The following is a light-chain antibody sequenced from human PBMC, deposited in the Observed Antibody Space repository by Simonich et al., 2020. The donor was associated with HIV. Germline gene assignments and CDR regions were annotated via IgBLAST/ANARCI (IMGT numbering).Light chain of an antibody. J-gene: IGKJ2*01. V-gene: IGKV3-11*01. CDR1: QSVSSH. CDR3: QQRSDWPGT. CDR2: DAS. Sequence: EIVLTQSPATLSLSPGERATLSCRASQSVSSHLAWYQQKPGQAPRLLIYDASNRATDIPARFSGSGSGTDFTLTISSLEPEDFAVYYCQQRSDWPGTFGQGTKLEIK.